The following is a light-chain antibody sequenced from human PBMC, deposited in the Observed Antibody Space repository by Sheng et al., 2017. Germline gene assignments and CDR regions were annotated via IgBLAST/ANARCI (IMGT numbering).Light chain of an antibody. Sequence: DIQMTQSPSTLSVSVGDRVTITCRASESTNSWLAWYQQKPGKAPKLLIYKASSLESGVPSRFSGSGSGTEFTLTISSLQPDDSATYYCQQYYSYYTFGQGTKLEIK. J-gene: IGKJ2*01. CDR2: KAS. CDR1: ESTNSW. V-gene: IGKV1-5*03. CDR3: QQYYSYYT.